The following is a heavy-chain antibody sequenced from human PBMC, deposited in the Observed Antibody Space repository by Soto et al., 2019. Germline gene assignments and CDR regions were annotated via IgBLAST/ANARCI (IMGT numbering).Heavy chain of an antibody. J-gene: IGHJ4*02. D-gene: IGHD1-26*01. CDR2: INAGNGNT. CDR1: GYTFTSYA. Sequence: QVQLVQSGAEVKKPGASVKVSCKASGYTFTSYAMHWVRQAPGQRLEWMGWINAGNGNTKYSQKFQGRVTITRDTAASTAYMELSSLRSEDTAVYYCARGLGVDYFDYWGQGTLVTVSS. CDR3: ARGLGVDYFDY. V-gene: IGHV1-3*01.